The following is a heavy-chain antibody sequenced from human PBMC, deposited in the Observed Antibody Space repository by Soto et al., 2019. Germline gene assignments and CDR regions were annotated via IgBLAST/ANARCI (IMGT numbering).Heavy chain of an antibody. J-gene: IGHJ4*02. D-gene: IGHD4-4*01. V-gene: IGHV3-30*18. CDR1: KFTFSDYG. CDR3: AKDGAYSSGGFDY. CDR2: ISHDGSKE. Sequence: QVQLVESGGGVVQPGRSLRLSCAASKFTFSDYGMHWVRQAPGKGLEWVASISHDGSKEDYADSMKGRITISRDNSKTTLYLQMNSLRVDYTAVYYCAKDGAYSSGGFDYWGQGTLVTVSS.